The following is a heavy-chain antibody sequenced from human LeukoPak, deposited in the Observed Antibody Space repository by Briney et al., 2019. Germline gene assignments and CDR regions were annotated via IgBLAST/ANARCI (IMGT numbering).Heavy chain of an antibody. V-gene: IGHV3-30*18. CDR2: ISYDGSNK. CDR3: TNRGYNYAFDY. J-gene: IGHJ4*02. D-gene: IGHD5-18*01. CDR1: GFTFSSYG. Sequence: GGSLRLSCAASGFTFSSYGMHWVRQAPGKGLEWVAVISYDGSNKYYADSVKGRFTISRDNSKNTLYLQMNSLRAEDTAVYYCTNRGYNYAFDYWGQGTLVTVSS.